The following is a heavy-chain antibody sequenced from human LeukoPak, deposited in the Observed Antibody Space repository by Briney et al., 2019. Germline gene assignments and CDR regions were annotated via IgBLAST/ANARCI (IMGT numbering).Heavy chain of an antibody. J-gene: IGHJ4*02. CDR1: GFTLSNDW. Sequence: GGSLRLSCAASGFTLSNDWMSWVREAPGKGLGWVANINQDESEKYYVYSVKGRFTISRDNAKNSLYLQINSLRDEDTAVYYCARGGYSSSWYYRNWGQGTLVTVSS. V-gene: IGHV3-7*01. D-gene: IGHD6-13*01. CDR2: INQDESEK. CDR3: ARGGYSSSWYYRN.